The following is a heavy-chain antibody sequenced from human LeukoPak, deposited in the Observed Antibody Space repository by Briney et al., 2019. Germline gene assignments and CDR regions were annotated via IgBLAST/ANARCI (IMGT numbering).Heavy chain of an antibody. J-gene: IGHJ5*02. Sequence: SETLSLTCAVSGGSISNYYWSWIRQPPGKGLEWIGYIYHTGSTNYNPSLKSRVTLSVDTSKNQFSLKPTSVTAADTAVYYCARVKGGFDPWGQGTLVTVSS. D-gene: IGHD3-16*01. CDR1: GGSISNYY. CDR2: IYHTGST. CDR3: ARVKGGFDP. V-gene: IGHV4-59*01.